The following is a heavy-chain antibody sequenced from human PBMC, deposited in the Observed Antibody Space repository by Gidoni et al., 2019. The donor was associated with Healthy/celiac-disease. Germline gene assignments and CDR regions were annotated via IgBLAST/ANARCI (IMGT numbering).Heavy chain of an antibody. CDR1: GGSISSSSYY. CDR3: ASLYGSGSYYKKGVDP. CDR2: IYYSGST. J-gene: IGHJ5*02. V-gene: IGHV4-39*07. Sequence: QLQLQESGPGLVKPSETLSLTCTVSGGSISSSSYYWGWIRQPPGKGLEWIGSIYYSGSTYYNPSLKSRVTISVDTSKNQFSLKLSSVTAADTAVYYCASLYGSGSYYKKGVDPWGQGTLVTVSS. D-gene: IGHD3-10*01.